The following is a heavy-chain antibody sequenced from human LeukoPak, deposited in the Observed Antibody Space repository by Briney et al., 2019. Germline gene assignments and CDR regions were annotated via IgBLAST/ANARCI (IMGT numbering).Heavy chain of an antibody. Sequence: PGGSLRLSCAASGFTFSSYGMHWVRQAPGKGLEWASVISGSSDTTYYADSVKGRFIISRDNSKNTLYLQMNSLRAEDTAVYYCAIRIGGVNSFDHWGQGTLVTVSS. CDR1: GFTFSSYG. D-gene: IGHD3-16*01. J-gene: IGHJ4*02. CDR3: AIRIGGVNSFDH. CDR2: ISGSSDTT. V-gene: IGHV3-23*01.